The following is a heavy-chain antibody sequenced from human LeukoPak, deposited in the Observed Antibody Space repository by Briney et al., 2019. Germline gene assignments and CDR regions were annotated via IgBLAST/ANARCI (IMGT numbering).Heavy chain of an antibody. CDR3: ARTQWELRDYYFDY. D-gene: IGHD1-26*01. Sequence: PGGSLRLSCAASGFTFSNYGMSWVRQAPGKGLEWVSGISESGGSTYYADSVKGRFTISRDNSKNTLYLQMNSLRAEDTAVYYCARTQWELRDYYFDYWGQGTLVTVSS. V-gene: IGHV3-23*01. J-gene: IGHJ4*02. CDR2: ISESGGST. CDR1: GFTFSNYG.